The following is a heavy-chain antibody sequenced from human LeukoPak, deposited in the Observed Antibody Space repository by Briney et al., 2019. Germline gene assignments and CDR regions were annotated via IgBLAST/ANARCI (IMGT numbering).Heavy chain of an antibody. D-gene: IGHD4-17*01. CDR1: GFTFSSYG. J-gene: IGHJ6*03. V-gene: IGHV3-30*02. CDR3: AKTPYGDYLLDYYYYMDV. Sequence: GGSLRLSCAASGFTFSSYGMHWVRQAPGKGLEWVAFIRYDGSNKYYADSVKGRFTISRDNSKNTLYLQMNSLRAEDTAVYYCAKTPYGDYLLDYYYYMDVWGKGTTVTISS. CDR2: IRYDGSNK.